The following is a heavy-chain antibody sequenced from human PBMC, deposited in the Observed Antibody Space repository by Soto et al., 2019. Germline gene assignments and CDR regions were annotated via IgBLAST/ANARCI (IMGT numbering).Heavy chain of an antibody. V-gene: IGHV3-23*01. J-gene: IGHJ3*02. D-gene: IGHD2-21*01. Sequence: SWGSLRLSCKASGFMFNNSAMTWVRQAPGQGLQWVASVSDNGGSRGGTYYADSVKGRFTISRDNSKNTLYLQLDSLTGADTAVYYCARAKAVVIAALDIWGQGTMVTVSS. CDR1: GFMFNNSA. CDR3: ARAKAVVIAALDI. CDR2: VSDNGGSRGGT.